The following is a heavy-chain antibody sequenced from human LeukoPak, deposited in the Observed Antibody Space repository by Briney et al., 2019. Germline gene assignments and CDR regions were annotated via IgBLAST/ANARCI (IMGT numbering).Heavy chain of an antibody. V-gene: IGHV3-53*01. CDR3: ATFTYYYGSGNYDY. D-gene: IGHD3-10*01. Sequence: GGSLRLSCAASGFMVSSNYMSWVRQAPGKGLEWVSVIYRGGSTYYAASVKGRFTISRDNSKNTLYLQMNSLRAEDTAVYYCATFTYYYGSGNYDYWGQGTLVTVSS. J-gene: IGHJ4*02. CDR1: GFMVSSNY. CDR2: IYRGGST.